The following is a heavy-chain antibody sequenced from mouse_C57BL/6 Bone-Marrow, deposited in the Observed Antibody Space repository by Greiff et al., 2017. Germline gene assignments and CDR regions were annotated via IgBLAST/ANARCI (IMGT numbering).Heavy chain of an antibody. J-gene: IGHJ3*01. Sequence: QVQLKQPGAELVMPGASVKLSCKASGYTFTSYWMHWVKQRPGQGLEWIGEIDPSDSYTNYNQKFKGKSTLTVDKSSSTAYMQRSSLTSEDSAVYYCARGYDPFAYWGQGTLVTVSA. CDR3: ARGYDPFAY. CDR1: GYTFTSYW. D-gene: IGHD2-2*01. V-gene: IGHV1-69*01. CDR2: IDPSDSYT.